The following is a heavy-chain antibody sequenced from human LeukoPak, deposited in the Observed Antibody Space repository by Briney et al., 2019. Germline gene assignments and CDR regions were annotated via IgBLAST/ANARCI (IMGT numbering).Heavy chain of an antibody. CDR2: IYRSGYT. J-gene: IGHJ6*02. V-gene: IGHV4-30-2*01. CDR1: GGSISSGDYS. CDR3: ARGVDSGYDSSGYYLYYYYYGMDV. D-gene: IGHD3-22*01. Sequence: SETLSLICAVSGGSISSGDYSWSWIRQLPGKGLEWIGYIYRSGYTYYNPSLKSRVTISVDRSKNQFSLKLSSVTAADTAVYYCARGVDSGYDSSGYYLYYYYYGMDVWGQGTTVTVSS.